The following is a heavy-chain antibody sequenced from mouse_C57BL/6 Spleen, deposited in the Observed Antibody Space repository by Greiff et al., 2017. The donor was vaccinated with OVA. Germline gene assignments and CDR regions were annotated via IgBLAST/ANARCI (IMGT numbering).Heavy chain of an antibody. CDR2: IYPGSGST. D-gene: IGHD1-1*01. CDR3: ARTYYYGSSYLAWFAY. CDR1: GYTFTSYW. Sequence: QVQLQQPGAELVKPGASVKMSCKASGYTFTSYWITWVKQRPGQGLEWIGDIYPGSGSTNYTEKFKSKATLHVDTSSSTAYMQLSSLTSEDSAVYYCARTYYYGSSYLAWFAYWGQGTLVTVSA. J-gene: IGHJ3*01. V-gene: IGHV1-55*01.